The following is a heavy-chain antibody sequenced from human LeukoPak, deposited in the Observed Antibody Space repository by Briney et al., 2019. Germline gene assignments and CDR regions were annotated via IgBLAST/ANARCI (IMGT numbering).Heavy chain of an antibody. D-gene: IGHD1-26*01. CDR2: ISSNGGST. Sequence: PGGSLRLSCAASGFTFSSYAMHWVRQAPGKGLEYVSAISSNGGSTYYANSVKGRFTISRDNSKNTLYLQMGSLRAEDMAVYYCARAPRGGSYYFDHWGQGTLVTVSS. J-gene: IGHJ4*02. CDR1: GFTFSSYA. V-gene: IGHV3-64*01. CDR3: ARAPRGGSYYFDH.